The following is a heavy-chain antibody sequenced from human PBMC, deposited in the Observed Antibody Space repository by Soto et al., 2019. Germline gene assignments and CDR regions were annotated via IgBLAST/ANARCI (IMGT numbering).Heavy chain of an antibody. Sequence: SETLSLTCAISGDSVSSNSAAWNWIRQSPSRGLEWLGRTYYRSKWYNDYAVSVKSRITINPDTSKNQFSLQLNSVTPEDTAVYYCARVLSWNYVGWFDPWGQGTLVTVSS. D-gene: IGHD1-7*01. CDR1: GDSVSSNSAA. CDR2: TYYRSKWYN. V-gene: IGHV6-1*01. J-gene: IGHJ5*02. CDR3: ARVLSWNYVGWFDP.